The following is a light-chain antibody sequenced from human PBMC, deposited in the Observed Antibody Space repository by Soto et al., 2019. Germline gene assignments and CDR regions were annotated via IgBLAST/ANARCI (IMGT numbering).Light chain of an antibody. CDR1: QSISSS. CDR2: DAS. CDR3: RERRSWIT. J-gene: IGKJ5*01. V-gene: IGKV3-11*01. Sequence: IVLTQSTVTLSLWPGETAILSCGASQSISSSLSWYHQRPGQAPRLLIYDASKRAPGIPTRFSGSGSGTDFTPTISSLVPDDFALYYCRERRSWITFGRGKRLE.